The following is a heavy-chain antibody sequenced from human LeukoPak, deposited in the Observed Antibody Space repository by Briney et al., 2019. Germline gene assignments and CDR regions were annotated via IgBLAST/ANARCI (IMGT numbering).Heavy chain of an antibody. CDR2: ISSSGSTI. Sequence: GGSLRLSCAASGFTFSSYEMNWVRQAPGKGLEWVSYISSSGSTIYYADSVKGRFTISRDNAKNSLYLQMNSPRAEDTAVYYCARTPRDIVVVPAAMRGWFDPWGQGTLVTVSS. V-gene: IGHV3-48*03. D-gene: IGHD2-2*01. J-gene: IGHJ5*02. CDR1: GFTFSSYE. CDR3: ARTPRDIVVVPAAMRGWFDP.